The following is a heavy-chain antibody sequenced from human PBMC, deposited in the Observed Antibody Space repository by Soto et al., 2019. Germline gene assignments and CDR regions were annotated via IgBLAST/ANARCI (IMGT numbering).Heavy chain of an antibody. Sequence: EVKLVESGGGLVQPGGSLRLSCAASGFTFSSYAMHWVRQAPGKGLEYVSTISRNGGSTYYANSVKGRFTISRDNSKNTLYLQMGSLTAEDMAVYYCARGGSDYYFDYWGQGTLVTVSS. CDR2: ISRNGGST. CDR1: GFTFSSYA. D-gene: IGHD2-21*02. J-gene: IGHJ4*02. CDR3: ARGGSDYYFDY. V-gene: IGHV3-64*01.